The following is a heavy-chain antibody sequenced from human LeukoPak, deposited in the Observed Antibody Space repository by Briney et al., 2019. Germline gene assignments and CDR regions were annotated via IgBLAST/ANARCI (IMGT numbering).Heavy chain of an antibody. J-gene: IGHJ4*02. D-gene: IGHD5-12*01. CDR2: ISGSGGGT. V-gene: IGHV3-23*01. CDR1: GITFSSYA. Sequence: GGSLRLSCAASGITFSSYAMNWVRQAPGKGLEWVSTISGSGGGTYYADSVEGRCTISRDNSKDALYLQMNSLRAEDTAVYYCARVGYSGYDYDYWGQGTLVTVSS. CDR3: ARVGYSGYDYDY.